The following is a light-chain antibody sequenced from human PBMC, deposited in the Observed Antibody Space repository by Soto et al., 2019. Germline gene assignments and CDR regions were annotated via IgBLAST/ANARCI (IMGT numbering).Light chain of an antibody. CDR1: QGIGNF. CDR2: AAS. V-gene: IGKV1-27*01. Sequence: DIQMTQSPSSLSASIGDKVTITCRASQGIGNFLAWYQQKPGKPPKLLMYAASSLQSGVPSRFSGSGVGTDFTLTISSLQPEDVASYYCQKYDSAPWTLGQGTKVEIK. J-gene: IGKJ1*01. CDR3: QKYDSAPWT.